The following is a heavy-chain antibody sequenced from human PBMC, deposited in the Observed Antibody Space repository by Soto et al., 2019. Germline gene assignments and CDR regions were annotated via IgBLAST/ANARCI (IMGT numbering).Heavy chain of an antibody. CDR1: GGSISSYY. D-gene: IGHD2-2*03. Sequence: SETLSLTCPVAGGSISSYYSNCIRQPAGKGLKWIRYIYYSGRTNYNPSLKSRVTISVGTYTHHFSLQLICVTSADTAVSFCARVRLTAMDGAFDLWGQET. CDR2: IYYSGRT. CDR3: ARVRLTAMDGAFDL. V-gene: IGHV4-59*01. J-gene: IGHJ3*01.